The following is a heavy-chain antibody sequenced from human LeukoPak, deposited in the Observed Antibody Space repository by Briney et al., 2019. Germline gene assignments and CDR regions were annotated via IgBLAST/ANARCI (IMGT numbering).Heavy chain of an antibody. J-gene: IGHJ4*02. D-gene: IGHD5-12*01. CDR3: ARVVFSGYDRGGLGFDY. CDR2: IYYSGST. V-gene: IGHV4-59*01. Sequence: PSETLSLTCTVSGGSISSYYWSWIRQPPGKGLEWIGYIYYSGSTNYNPSLKSRVTISVDTSKNQFSLKLSSVTAADTAVYYCARVVFSGYDRGGLGFDYWGQGTLVTVSS. CDR1: GGSISSYY.